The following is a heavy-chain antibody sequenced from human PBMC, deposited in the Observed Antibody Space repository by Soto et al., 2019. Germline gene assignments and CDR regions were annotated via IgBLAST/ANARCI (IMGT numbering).Heavy chain of an antibody. V-gene: IGHV6-1*01. CDR3: AREEDDGPNWFDP. D-gene: IGHD1-1*01. J-gene: IGHJ5*02. Sequence: SQTLSLTCALSGESVSSNSAAWKCISQSPSRGLEWLGRRYYKSKWYDYYAVSAKSRITRDPDTSKKWGALXLNSVPPEATDLYYCAREEDDGPNWFDPWGLGTLVSV. CDR1: GESVSSNSAA. CDR2: RYYKSKWYD.